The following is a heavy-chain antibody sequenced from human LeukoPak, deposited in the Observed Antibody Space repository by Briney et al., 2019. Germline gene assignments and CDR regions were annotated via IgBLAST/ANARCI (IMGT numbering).Heavy chain of an antibody. D-gene: IGHD3-22*01. V-gene: IGHV3-23*01. CDR3: AKDRIPMIVVVILGIDAFDI. J-gene: IGHJ3*02. CDR1: GFTFSSYA. Sequence: GGSLRLSCAASGFTFSSYAMSGVRQAPGKGLEWVSAISGSGGSTYYADSVKGRFTISRDNSKNTLYLQMNSLRAEDTAVYYCAKDRIPMIVVVILGIDAFDIWGQGTMVTVSS. CDR2: ISGSGGST.